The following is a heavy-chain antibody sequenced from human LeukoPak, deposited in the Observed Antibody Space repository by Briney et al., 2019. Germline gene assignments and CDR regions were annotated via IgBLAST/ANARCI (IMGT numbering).Heavy chain of an antibody. V-gene: IGHV4-59*01. Sequence: PSETLSLTCTVSGGSISSYYWSWIRQPPGRGLEWFGYIYYSGSTNYNPSLKSRVTISVDTSKNQFSLKLSSVTAADTAVYYCARGVDSSGYSDYWGQGTLVTVSS. D-gene: IGHD3-22*01. CDR1: GGSISSYY. J-gene: IGHJ4*02. CDR3: ARGVDSSGYSDY. CDR2: IYYSGST.